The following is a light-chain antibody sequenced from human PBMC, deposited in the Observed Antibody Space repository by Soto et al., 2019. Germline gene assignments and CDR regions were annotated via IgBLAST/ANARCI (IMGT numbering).Light chain of an antibody. CDR1: SSNIGAGYD. Sequence: QSVLTQPPSVSGAPGQRVTISCTGSSSNIGAGYDVHWYQQLPGTAPKLLVYGNSNRPSGVPDRFSGSKSGTSASLAITGLQAEDEADYYCLSYDSSLSAYWVFGGGTKLTVL. V-gene: IGLV1-40*01. CDR3: LSYDSSLSAYWV. CDR2: GNS. J-gene: IGLJ3*02.